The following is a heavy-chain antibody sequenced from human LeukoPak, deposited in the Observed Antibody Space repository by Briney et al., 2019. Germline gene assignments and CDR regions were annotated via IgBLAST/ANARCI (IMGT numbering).Heavy chain of an antibody. CDR3: ARDRLVVVVAADY. J-gene: IGHJ4*02. Sequence: ASVQVSCKASGYTFTGYYMHWVRQAPGQGLEWMGWINPNSGGTNYAQKFQGRVTMTRDTSISTAYMELSRLRSDDTAVYYCARDRLVVVVAADYWGQGTLVTVSS. CDR2: INPNSGGT. D-gene: IGHD2-15*01. CDR1: GYTFTGYY. V-gene: IGHV1-2*02.